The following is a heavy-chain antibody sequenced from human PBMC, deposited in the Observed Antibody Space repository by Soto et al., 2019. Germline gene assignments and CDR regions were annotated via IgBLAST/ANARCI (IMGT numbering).Heavy chain of an antibody. CDR3: ARLTLDSSSWYYYYYGMDV. CDR1: GGSISSSSYY. V-gene: IGHV4-39*01. CDR2: IYYSGST. D-gene: IGHD6-13*01. Sequence: SETLSLTCTVSGGSISSSSYYWGWIRQPPGKGLEWIGSIYYSGSTYYNPSLKSRVTISVDTSKNQFSLKLSSVTAADTAVYYCARLTLDSSSWYYYYYGMDVWGQGTTVTVSS. J-gene: IGHJ6*02.